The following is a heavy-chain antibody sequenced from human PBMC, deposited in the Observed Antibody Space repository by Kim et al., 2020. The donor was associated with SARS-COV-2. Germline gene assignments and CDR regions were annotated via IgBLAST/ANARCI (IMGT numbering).Heavy chain of an antibody. D-gene: IGHD1-26*01. V-gene: IGHV4-59*01. CDR3: ARDRYSGSYYPLDY. Sequence: NPSLKSRVTISVDTSKNQFSLKLSSVTAADTAVYYCARDRYSGSYYPLDYWGQGTLVTVSS. J-gene: IGHJ4*02.